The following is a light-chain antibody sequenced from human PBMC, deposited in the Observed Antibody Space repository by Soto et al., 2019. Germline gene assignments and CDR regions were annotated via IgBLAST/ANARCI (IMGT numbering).Light chain of an antibody. J-gene: IGLJ1*01. V-gene: IGLV2-14*01. CDR2: EVS. CDR3: SSYTSITTVV. Sequence: QSVLTQPASVSGSLGQSITISCTGTSSDIGGYKYVSWYQQHPGKAPKLIIYEVSNRPSGVSNRFSGSKSGNTASLTISGLQAEDESDYYCSSYTSITTVVFGTGTKVTVL. CDR1: SSDIGGYKY.